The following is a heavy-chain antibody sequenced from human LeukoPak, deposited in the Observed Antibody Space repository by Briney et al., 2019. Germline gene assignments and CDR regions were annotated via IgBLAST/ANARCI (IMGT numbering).Heavy chain of an antibody. J-gene: IGHJ4*02. CDR3: ARDRGIAAAGTWDY. Sequence: SETLSLTCTVSGGSISSYYWSWIRQPPGKGLEWIGSIYYSGSTYYNPSLKSRVTISVDTSKNQFSLKLSSVTAADTAVYYCARDRGIAAAGTWDYWGQGTLVTVSS. V-gene: IGHV4-39*07. CDR1: GGSISSYY. D-gene: IGHD6-13*01. CDR2: IYYSGST.